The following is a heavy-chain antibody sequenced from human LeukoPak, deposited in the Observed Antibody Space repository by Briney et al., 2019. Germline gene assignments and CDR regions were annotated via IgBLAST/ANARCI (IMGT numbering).Heavy chain of an antibody. D-gene: IGHD3-22*01. V-gene: IGHV3-74*01. J-gene: IGHJ4*02. CDR2: INSDESSR. CDR1: GFTLSSYW. CDR3: ARETSSSGYYPDY. Sequence: PGGSLRLSCAASGFTLSSYWMHWVRQAPGKGLVWVSRINSDESSRTYADSVKGRFTISRDNAKNTLYLQMNSLRAEDTAVYYCARETSSSGYYPDYWGQGTLVTVSS.